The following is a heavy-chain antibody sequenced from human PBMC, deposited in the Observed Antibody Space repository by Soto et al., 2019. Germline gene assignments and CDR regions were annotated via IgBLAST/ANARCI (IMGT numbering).Heavy chain of an antibody. D-gene: IGHD2-2*01. CDR3: ASPGGGYCISTSCLPN. J-gene: IGHJ4*02. Sequence: QVQLVESGGGVVQPGRSLRLSCAASGFTFSSYAMHWVRQAPGKGLEWVAVISCDGSNKYYADSVKGRFTISRDNSKNALYLQMNSLRAEDTAVYYCASPGGGYCISTSCLPNWGQGTLVTVS. CDR1: GFTFSSYA. V-gene: IGHV3-30-3*01. CDR2: ISCDGSNK.